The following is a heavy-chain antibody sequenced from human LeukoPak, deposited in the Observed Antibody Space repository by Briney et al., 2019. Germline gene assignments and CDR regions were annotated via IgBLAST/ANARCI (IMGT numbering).Heavy chain of an antibody. CDR2: ISYDGSNK. CDR1: GFTFSSYA. J-gene: IGHJ6*03. Sequence: PGRSLRLSCAASGFTFSSYAMHWVRQAPGKGLEWVAVISYDGSNKYYSDSVKGRFTISRDISKSTLYLQMNSLRAEDMAVYFCARNKVTFSRLRYYMDVWGKGTTVTLSS. D-gene: IGHD2-21*02. CDR3: ARNKVTFSRLRYYMDV. V-gene: IGHV3-30*04.